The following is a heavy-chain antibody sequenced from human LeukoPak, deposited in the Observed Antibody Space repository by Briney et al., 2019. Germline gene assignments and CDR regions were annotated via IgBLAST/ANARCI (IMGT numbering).Heavy chain of an antibody. CDR2: IYSYDSGSP. CDR1: GGSISSYY. J-gene: IGHJ4*02. D-gene: IGHD3-10*01. CDR3: ARVGWYFYGSGSYYHYYFDY. V-gene: IGHV4-59*01. Sequence: PSETLSLTCTVSGGSISSYYWSWIRQPPGKGLEWIGYIYSYDSGSPTYNPSLKSRVTISVDRSNNHFSLKLSSVTAADTAIYYCARVGWYFYGSGSYYHYYFDYWGQGTLVTVSS.